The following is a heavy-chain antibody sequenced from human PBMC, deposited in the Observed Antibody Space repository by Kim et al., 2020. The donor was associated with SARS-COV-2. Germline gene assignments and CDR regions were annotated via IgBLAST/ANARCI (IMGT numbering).Heavy chain of an antibody. V-gene: IGHV6-1*01. CDR3: ARGTTTYFDY. D-gene: IGHD1-7*01. Sequence: SQTLSLTCALSGDRVSSTSSTWNWIRQSPSRGLEWLGRTYYRSKWYNDYAISVKSRITINSDTSKNQFSLQLNSVTPEDTAVYYCARGTTTYFDYWGHGTLVTVSS. CDR1: GDRVSSTSST. J-gene: IGHJ4*01. CDR2: TYYRSKWYN.